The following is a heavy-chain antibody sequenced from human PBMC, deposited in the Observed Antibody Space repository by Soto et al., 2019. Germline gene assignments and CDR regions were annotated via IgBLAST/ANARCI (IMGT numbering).Heavy chain of an antibody. J-gene: IGHJ5*02. D-gene: IGHD3-3*01. CDR2: INAGNGNT. CDR3: ARSYDFWSGYLVSWFDP. V-gene: IGHV1-3*01. Sequence: ASVKVSCKASGYTFTSYAMHWVRKAHGQRLEWMGWINAGNGNTKYSQKFQGRVTITRDTSASTAYMELSSLRSEDTAVYYCARSYDFWSGYLVSWFDPGCQGTLVTVSS. CDR1: GYTFTSYA.